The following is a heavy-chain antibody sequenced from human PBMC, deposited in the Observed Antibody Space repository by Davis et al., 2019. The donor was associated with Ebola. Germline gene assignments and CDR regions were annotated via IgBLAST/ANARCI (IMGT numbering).Heavy chain of an antibody. CDR1: AYTFSNYA. CDR2: INAGNGNT. CDR3: ASPREGWCDY. Sequence: ASVMVSCKASAYTFSNYAIHWVRQAPGQRLEWMGWINAGNGNTKYSQKFQARVTITRDTSASTAYMELSSLRSEDTAVYYCASPREGWCDYWGQGTLVTVSS. V-gene: IGHV1-3*01. J-gene: IGHJ4*02. D-gene: IGHD2-21*01.